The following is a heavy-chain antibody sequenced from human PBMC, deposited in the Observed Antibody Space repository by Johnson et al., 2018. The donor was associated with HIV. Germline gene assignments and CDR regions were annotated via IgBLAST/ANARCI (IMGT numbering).Heavy chain of an antibody. D-gene: IGHD2-2*01. CDR1: GFTFSSYA. CDR2: ISYDGSNK. V-gene: IGHV3-30*04. J-gene: IGHJ3*02. CDR3: GIDFMGPIVVDPYAFDI. Sequence: QVQLVESGGGVVQPGRSLRLSCAASGFTFSSYAMHWVRQAPGKGLEWVAVISYDGSNKYYADSVKGRFTISRDNSKNTLYLQMNSLRAKDTAVYSCGIDFMGPIVVDPYAFDIWGQGTMVTVSS.